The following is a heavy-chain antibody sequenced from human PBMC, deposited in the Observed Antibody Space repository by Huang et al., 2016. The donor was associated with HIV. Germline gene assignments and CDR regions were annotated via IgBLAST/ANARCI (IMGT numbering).Heavy chain of an antibody. Sequence: QLQLQESGPGLVRPSETLSLICTVSGGSITDSNYYWGWIRQPPGKGLEWNGSIYYSGDTDYNPALKSRVTMSVDTSKNRFSLDIRSVAVADTAIYYCARHFGSWSVYFDSWGQGTLVPVSS. V-gene: IGHV4-39*01. CDR1: GGSITDSNYY. J-gene: IGHJ4*02. CDR2: IYYSGDT. D-gene: IGHD3-10*01. CDR3: ARHFGSWSVYFDS.